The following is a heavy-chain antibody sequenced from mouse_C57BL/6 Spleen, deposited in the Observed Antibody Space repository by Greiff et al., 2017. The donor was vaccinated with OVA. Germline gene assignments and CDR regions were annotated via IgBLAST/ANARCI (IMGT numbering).Heavy chain of an antibody. V-gene: IGHV5-12*01. J-gene: IGHJ2*01. D-gene: IGHD4-1*01. CDR3: ARLTGTKAFDY. CDR2: LSNGGGST. Sequence: VQLKESGGGLVQPGGSLKLSCAASGFTFSDYYMYWVRQTPEKRLEWVAYLSNGGGSTYYPDTVKGRFTISRDKAKNTLYLQMSRLKSEDTAMYYCARLTGTKAFDYWGQGTTLTVSS. CDR1: GFTFSDYY.